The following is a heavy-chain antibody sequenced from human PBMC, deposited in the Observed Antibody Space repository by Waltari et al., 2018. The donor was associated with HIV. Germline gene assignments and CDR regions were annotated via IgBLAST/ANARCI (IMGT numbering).Heavy chain of an antibody. V-gene: IGHV3-23*01. D-gene: IGHD2-15*01. CDR2: ISHSGVNT. CDR3: AKDREGEVVLYSVDY. J-gene: IGHJ4*02. CDR1: GFTFSTSA. Sequence: EVQLLESGGALVQPGGSLRLSCAASGFTFSTSAMSWVRQGAGKVLEWGSNISHSGVNTQYADSGKGRVTISRDNAMNTMFLQINSLRAEDTAVYYCAKDREGEVVLYSVDYWGQGTLVIVSS.